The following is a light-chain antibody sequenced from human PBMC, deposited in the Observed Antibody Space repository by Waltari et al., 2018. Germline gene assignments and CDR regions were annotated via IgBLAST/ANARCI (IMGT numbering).Light chain of an antibody. V-gene: IGKV1-39*01. CDR1: QSISNY. Sequence: DIQMTQSPSSLSASIGDRVTIPCRAGQSISNYLNWYHQKEGKAPKLLIYAASSLQIGVPSRFSGRGSGTDFTLTISNLQPEDFATYFCQQGYDIPHTFGQGTKLEIK. J-gene: IGKJ2*01. CDR2: AAS. CDR3: QQGYDIPHT.